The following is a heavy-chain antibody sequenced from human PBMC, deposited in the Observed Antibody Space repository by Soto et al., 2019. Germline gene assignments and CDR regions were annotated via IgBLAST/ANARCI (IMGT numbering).Heavy chain of an antibody. J-gene: IGHJ6*03. CDR3: ARGPRLSSTSSHYCYYMDV. CDR1: GGSFSGYY. CDR2: INHSGST. Sequence: QVQLQQWGAGLLKTSETLSLTCAVYGGSFSGYYWSWIRQPPGKGLEWIGEINHSGSTNYNPSLKGRVTLSVNTSKNQFSLKLSSVTAADTAVYYCARGPRLSSTSSHYCYYMDVWGKGTTVTVSS. V-gene: IGHV4-34*01. D-gene: IGHD2-2*01.